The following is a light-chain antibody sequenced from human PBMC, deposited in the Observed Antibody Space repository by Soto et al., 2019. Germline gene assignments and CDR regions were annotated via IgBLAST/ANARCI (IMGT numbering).Light chain of an antibody. CDR3: SSYTSSSTRV. Sequence: QSALTQPASVSGSPGQSITISCTGTSSDVGGYNYVSWYQQHPGKAPKLMIYDVSNRPSGVSNRFSGSKSGNTASLTISGLQAEDEDDYYSSSYTSSSTRVFGGGTKVTVL. J-gene: IGLJ2*01. CDR2: DVS. CDR1: SSDVGGYNY. V-gene: IGLV2-14*01.